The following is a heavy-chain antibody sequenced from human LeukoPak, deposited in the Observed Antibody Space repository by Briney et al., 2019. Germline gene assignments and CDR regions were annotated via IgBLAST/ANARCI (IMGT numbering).Heavy chain of an antibody. V-gene: IGHV3-7*01. CDR3: ARDYSSGWPGY. Sequence: GGSLRLPCAASGFTFSDYWMSWVRQAPGKGLEWVANIKQDGGQKYYVDSVKGRFTISRDNAKNSLYLQMNSLRAEDTAVYYCARDYSSGWPGYWGQGTLVTVSS. D-gene: IGHD6-19*01. CDR2: IKQDGGQK. J-gene: IGHJ4*02. CDR1: GFTFSDYW.